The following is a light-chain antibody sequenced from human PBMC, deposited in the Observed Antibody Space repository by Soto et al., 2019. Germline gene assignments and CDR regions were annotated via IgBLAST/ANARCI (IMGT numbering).Light chain of an antibody. V-gene: IGLV1-44*01. Sequence: QSVLTQPPSASGTPGQRVTISCSGSSSKIGSNTVNWYQQLPGTAPKLLIYSNNQRPSGVPARFSGSKSGTSASLAISGLQSEDEADYYCAAWDDRLNGYVFGTGNKVTAL. J-gene: IGLJ1*01. CDR2: SNN. CDR1: SSKIGSNT. CDR3: AAWDDRLNGYV.